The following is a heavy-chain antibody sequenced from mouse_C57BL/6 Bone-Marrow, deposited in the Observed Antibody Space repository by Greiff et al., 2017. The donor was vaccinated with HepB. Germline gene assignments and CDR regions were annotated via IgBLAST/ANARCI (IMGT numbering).Heavy chain of an antibody. CDR1: GFTFTDYY. D-gene: IGHD1-1*01. J-gene: IGHJ3*01. V-gene: IGHV7-3*01. Sequence: EVQLQQSGGGLVQPGGSLSLSCAASGFTFTDYYMSWVRQPPGKALEWLGFIRNKANGYTTEYSASVKGRFTISRDNSQSILYLQMNALRAEDSATYYCARYRDYGSPAWFAYWGQGTLVTVSA. CDR3: ARYRDYGSPAWFAY. CDR2: IRNKANGYTT.